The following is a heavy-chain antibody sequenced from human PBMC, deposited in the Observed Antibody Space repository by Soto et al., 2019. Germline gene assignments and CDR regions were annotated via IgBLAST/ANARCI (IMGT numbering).Heavy chain of an antibody. J-gene: IGHJ6*03. CDR3: ARGGSGCDFWSGSLCHYYYMDV. CDR1: GYSFTGYW. V-gene: IGHV5-10-1*01. D-gene: IGHD3-3*01. Sequence: PGESLKISCKGSGYSFTGYWISWVRQMPGKGLEWMGRIDPSDSYTNYSPSFQGHVTISADKSISTAYLQWSSLKASDTAVYYCARGGSGCDFWSGSLCHYYYMDVWGKGTTVTVSS. CDR2: IDPSDSYT.